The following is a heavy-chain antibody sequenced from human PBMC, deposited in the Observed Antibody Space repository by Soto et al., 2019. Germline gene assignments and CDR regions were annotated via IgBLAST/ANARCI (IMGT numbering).Heavy chain of an antibody. CDR3: ARDRTAPGPYNWFDP. CDR1: GGSISSYY. Sequence: PSETLSLTCTVSGGSISSYYWSWIRQPAGKGLEWIGRIYTSGSTNYNPSLKSRVTMSVDTSKNQFSLKLSSVTAADTAVYYCARDRTAPGPYNWFDPWGQGTLVTVSS. CDR2: IYTSGST. D-gene: IGHD1-1*01. V-gene: IGHV4-4*07. J-gene: IGHJ5*02.